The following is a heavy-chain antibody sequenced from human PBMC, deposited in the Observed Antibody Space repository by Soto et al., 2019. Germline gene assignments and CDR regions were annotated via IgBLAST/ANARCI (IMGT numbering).Heavy chain of an antibody. CDR1: GFTFSSYA. CDR2: IRGSGGST. J-gene: IGHJ4*02. D-gene: IGHD2-2*01. CDR3: AKDCLKYQLLLFYYFDY. V-gene: IGHV3-23*01. Sequence: EVQLLESGGGLVQPGGSLRLSCAASGFTFSSYAMSWVRQAPGKGLEWVSAIRGSGGSTYYADSVKGRFTISRDNSKNSMYLRMKRLRDAAAAVYYCAKDCLKYQLLLFYYFDYWGQGTMVTVSS.